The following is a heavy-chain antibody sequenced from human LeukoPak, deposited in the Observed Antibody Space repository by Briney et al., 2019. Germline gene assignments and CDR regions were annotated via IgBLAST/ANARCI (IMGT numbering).Heavy chain of an antibody. D-gene: IGHD1-26*01. Sequence: ASVKVSCTASGYTFTSYAIHWVRQAPGQRLEWMGWISAGNGNTKYSQNFQGRVTFISNTSATTAFMELSSLRSEDAAVYYCARDSGSGNNDYWGQGTLVTVSS. CDR1: GYTFTSYA. CDR3: ARDSGSGNNDY. CDR2: ISAGNGNT. J-gene: IGHJ4*02. V-gene: IGHV1-3*01.